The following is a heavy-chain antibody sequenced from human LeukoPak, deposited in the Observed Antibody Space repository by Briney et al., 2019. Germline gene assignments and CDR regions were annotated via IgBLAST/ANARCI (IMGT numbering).Heavy chain of an antibody. Sequence: SETLSLTCTVSGGSISSYNWSWIRQPPGKGLGWVGYIYYIGSTNYKPSLKSRATISVDTSKNQFSLKLSSMTAADTAVYYCARETSQKGAHYMDVWGKGTTVTISS. D-gene: IGHD3-16*01. CDR2: IYYIGST. CDR3: ARETSQKGAHYMDV. J-gene: IGHJ6*03. CDR1: GGSISSYN. V-gene: IGHV4-59*01.